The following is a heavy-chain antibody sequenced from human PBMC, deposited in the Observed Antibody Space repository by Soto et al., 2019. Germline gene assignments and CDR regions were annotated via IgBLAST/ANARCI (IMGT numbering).Heavy chain of an antibody. V-gene: IGHV1-69*13. J-gene: IGHJ6*02. CDR3: ASPKTGTTPYYYYGMDV. Sequence: GASVKVSCKASGGTFSSYAISWVRQAPGQGLEWMGGIIPIFGTANYAQKFQGRVTITADESTSTAYMELSSLRSEDTAVYYCASPKTGTTPYYYYGMDVWGQGTTVTVSS. CDR1: GGTFSSYA. CDR2: IIPIFGTA. D-gene: IGHD1-1*01.